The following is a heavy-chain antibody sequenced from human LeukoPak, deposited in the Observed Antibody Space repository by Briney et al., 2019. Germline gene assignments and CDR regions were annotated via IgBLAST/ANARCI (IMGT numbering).Heavy chain of an antibody. CDR2: INSDGSST. Sequence: GGSLRLSCAASGFTFSSYWMHWVRHTPRKGQWWVSRINSDGSSTFYADSVKGRFTTSRDNAENTVYLQMNSLRADDTAVYYCARIPGGSGSQYDYWGQGTLVIVSS. CDR1: GFTFSSYW. D-gene: IGHD3-10*01. CDR3: ARIPGGSGSQYDY. J-gene: IGHJ4*02. V-gene: IGHV3-74*01.